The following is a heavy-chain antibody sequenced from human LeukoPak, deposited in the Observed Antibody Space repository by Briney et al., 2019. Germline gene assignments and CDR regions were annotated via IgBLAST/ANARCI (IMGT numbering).Heavy chain of an antibody. Sequence: SETLSLTCTVSGYSISSAYYWGWIRQPPGRGLEWIGSIYHSGSTYYNPSLKSRVTISLDTSKNQFSLKLSSVTAADTAVYYCASTPGSSGWSTYYWYFDLWGRGTLVTVSS. J-gene: IGHJ2*01. D-gene: IGHD6-19*01. CDR1: GYSISSAYY. CDR3: ASTPGSSGWSTYYWYFDL. CDR2: IYHSGST. V-gene: IGHV4-38-2*02.